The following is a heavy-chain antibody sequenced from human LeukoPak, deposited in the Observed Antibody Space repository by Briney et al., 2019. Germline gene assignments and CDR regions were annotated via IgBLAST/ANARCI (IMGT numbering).Heavy chain of an antibody. CDR2: ISGDGGST. D-gene: IGHD4-23*01. CDR1: GFTFDDYA. V-gene: IGHV3-43*02. Sequence: PGGSLRLSCAASGFTFDDYAMHWVRQAPGKGLEWVSLISGDGGSTYYADSVKGRFTISRDNAKNSLYLQMNSLRAEDTAVYYCARAEDPTVVTQGAFDIWGQGTMVTVSS. CDR3: ARAEDPTVVTQGAFDI. J-gene: IGHJ3*02.